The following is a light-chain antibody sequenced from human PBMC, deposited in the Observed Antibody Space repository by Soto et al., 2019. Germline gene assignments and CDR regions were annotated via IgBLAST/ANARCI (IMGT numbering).Light chain of an antibody. J-gene: IGKJ4*01. CDR1: QDISKY. CDR2: TAS. V-gene: IGKV1-27*01. CDR3: QEYKNAPLT. Sequence: DIQMTQSPSSLSASVGDRVTITCRASQDISKYLAWYQQRPGKVPKLLIYTASTLHSGVPSRFSGSGSGTDFSLTISSLQPEDVATYYCQEYKNAPLTFGGGTKVEI.